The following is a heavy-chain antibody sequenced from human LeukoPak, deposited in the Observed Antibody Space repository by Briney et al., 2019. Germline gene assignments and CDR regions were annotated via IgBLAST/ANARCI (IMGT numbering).Heavy chain of an antibody. Sequence: PSETLSLTCTVSGGSISSYYWSWIRQPPGKGLEWIGYIYYTGSTNYNPSLKSRVTISVDTSKNQFSLKLSSVTAADTAVYYCARGNSGSYYGFDYSGQGTLVTVSS. CDR1: GGSISSYY. CDR2: IYYTGST. J-gene: IGHJ4*02. CDR3: ARGNSGSYYGFDY. D-gene: IGHD1-26*01. V-gene: IGHV4-59*01.